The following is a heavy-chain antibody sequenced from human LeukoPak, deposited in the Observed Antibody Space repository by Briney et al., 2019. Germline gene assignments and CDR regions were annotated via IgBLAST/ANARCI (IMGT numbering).Heavy chain of an antibody. V-gene: IGHV4-39*01. Sequence: SETLTLTCTVSGGSISSSSYYWGWIRQPPGKGLEWIGSIYYSGSTYYNPSLKSRVTISVDTSKNQFSLKLSSVTAADTAVYYCAAHQYDFWSGYYWPEGWIWGQGTLVTVSS. CDR1: GGSISSSSYY. D-gene: IGHD3-3*01. CDR2: IYYSGST. CDR3: AAHQYDFWSGYYWPEGWI. J-gene: IGHJ4*02.